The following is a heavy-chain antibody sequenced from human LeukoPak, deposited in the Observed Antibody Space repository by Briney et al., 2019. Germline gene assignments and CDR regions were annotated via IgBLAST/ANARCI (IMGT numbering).Heavy chain of an antibody. Sequence: GGSLRLSCEASGFTFSTSWMYWVRQAPGKGLGWVSRINGDGSDPSYADFVKGRFTISRDNAKSTLYLEMKNLRAEDTAVYYCARDGTFTGSNNYYYIDVWGKGTTVTISS. V-gene: IGHV3-74*01. D-gene: IGHD1-14*01. J-gene: IGHJ6*03. CDR3: ARDGTFTGSNNYYYIDV. CDR1: GFTFSTSW. CDR2: INGDGSDP.